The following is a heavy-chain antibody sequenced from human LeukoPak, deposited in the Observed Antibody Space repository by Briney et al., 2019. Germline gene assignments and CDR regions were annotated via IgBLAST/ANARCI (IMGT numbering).Heavy chain of an antibody. Sequence: PSETLSLTCAVYGGSFSGYYWSWIRQPPGKGLEWIGEINHSGSTNYNPSLKSRVTISVDTSKNQFSLKLSSVTAADTAVYYCAREAARGVSHWGQGTLVTVSS. CDR1: GGSFSGYY. CDR3: AREAARGVSH. CDR2: INHSGST. V-gene: IGHV4-34*01. D-gene: IGHD6-6*01. J-gene: IGHJ4*02.